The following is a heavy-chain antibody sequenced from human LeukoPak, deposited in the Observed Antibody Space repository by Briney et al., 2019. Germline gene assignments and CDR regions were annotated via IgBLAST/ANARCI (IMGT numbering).Heavy chain of an antibody. D-gene: IGHD3-3*02. J-gene: IGHJ4*02. Sequence: ESGGGLVQPGGSLRLSCAVSGFTFSSYEMNWVRQAPGKGLEWVSYISSRGTTIYYVDSVKGRFTISRDNAKNSLYLQMNSLRAEDAAIYYCAREGLATLDYWGQGTLVTVSS. V-gene: IGHV3-48*03. CDR1: GFTFSSYE. CDR3: AREGLATLDY. CDR2: ISSRGTTI.